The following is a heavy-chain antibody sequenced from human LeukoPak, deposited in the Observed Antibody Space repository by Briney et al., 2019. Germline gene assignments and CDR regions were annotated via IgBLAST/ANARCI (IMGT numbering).Heavy chain of an antibody. Sequence: ASVKVSCKASGCTFSDYYTHWVRQAPGQGLEWMGWINPNSAATNYARRFQGRVTMTRDTSISTAYMELSRLTSDDTAVYYCARIRGGNNYHFDFWGQGTLVTVSS. CDR3: ARIRGGNNYHFDF. V-gene: IGHV1-2*02. CDR2: INPNSAAT. D-gene: IGHD1-26*01. CDR1: GCTFSDYY. J-gene: IGHJ4*02.